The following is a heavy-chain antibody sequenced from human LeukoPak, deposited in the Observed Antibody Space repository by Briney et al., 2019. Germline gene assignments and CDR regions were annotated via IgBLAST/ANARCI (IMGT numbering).Heavy chain of an antibody. V-gene: IGHV3-30*03. CDR2: ISYDGSNK. J-gene: IGHJ4*02. CDR3: VRDLGGRSGH. Sequence: SLRISCAAPGFTFSSYGMDWGRQGPGKGLGWVAVISYDGSNKYYADSVKGRFTISRDNSKNTLYLQMNSLRAEDTAVYYCVRDLGGRSGHWGQGTLVTVSS. D-gene: IGHD1-26*01. CDR1: GFTFSSYG.